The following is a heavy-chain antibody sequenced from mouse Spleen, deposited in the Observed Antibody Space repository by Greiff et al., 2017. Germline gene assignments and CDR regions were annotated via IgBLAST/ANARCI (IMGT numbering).Heavy chain of an antibody. CDR1: GYTFTDYE. Sequence: VQLQQSGAELVRPGASVTLSCKASGYTFTDYEMHWVKQTPVHGLEWIGAIDPETGGTAYNQKFKGKAILTADKSSSTAYMELRSLTSEDSAVYYCTKITTAHWYFDVWGAGTTVTVSS. J-gene: IGHJ1*01. V-gene: IGHV1-15*01. CDR2: IDPETGGT. D-gene: IGHD1-2*01. CDR3: TKITTAHWYFDV.